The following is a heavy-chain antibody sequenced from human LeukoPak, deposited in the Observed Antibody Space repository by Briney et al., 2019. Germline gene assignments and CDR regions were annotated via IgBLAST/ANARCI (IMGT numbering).Heavy chain of an antibody. D-gene: IGHD1-26*01. CDR1: GFTFSSYA. V-gene: IGHV3-30*04. Sequence: PGRSLRLSCAASGFTFSSYAMHWVRQAPGKGLEWVAVISYDGSNKYYADSVKGRFTISRDNSKNTLYLQMNSLRAEDTAVYYCARDIPEVYSGSLSYFDYWGQGTLVTVSS. CDR2: ISYDGSNK. J-gene: IGHJ4*02. CDR3: ARDIPEVYSGSLSYFDY.